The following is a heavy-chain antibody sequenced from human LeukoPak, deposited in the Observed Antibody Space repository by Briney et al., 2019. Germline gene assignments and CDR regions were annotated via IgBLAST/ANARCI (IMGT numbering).Heavy chain of an antibody. Sequence: GGSLRLSCAASGFTFSSYSMNWVRQAPGKGLEWVSSISSSSYIYYADSVKGRFTISRDSAKNSLYLQMNSLRAEDTAVYYCARDSPYCSSTSCYDYFDYWGQGTLVTVSS. D-gene: IGHD2-2*01. CDR1: GFTFSSYS. V-gene: IGHV3-21*01. CDR3: ARDSPYCSSTSCYDYFDY. CDR2: ISSSSYI. J-gene: IGHJ4*02.